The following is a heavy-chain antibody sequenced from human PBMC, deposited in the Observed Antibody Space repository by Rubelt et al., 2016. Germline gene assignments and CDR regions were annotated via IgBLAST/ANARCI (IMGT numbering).Heavy chain of an antibody. CDR1: GFSVSGNY. CDR2: IYSDGST. CDR3: ARVQPYSSIVGY. D-gene: IGHD2-21*01. Sequence: EVQLLESGGGLIQPGGSLRLSCAASGFSVSGNYMSWVRQAPGKGLEWVSVIYSDGSTYYADSVKGRFTISRDYSKNTLYLQMTSLRAEDTAFYYCARVQPYSSIVGYWGQGTLVTVSS. V-gene: IGHV3-53*01. J-gene: IGHJ4*02.